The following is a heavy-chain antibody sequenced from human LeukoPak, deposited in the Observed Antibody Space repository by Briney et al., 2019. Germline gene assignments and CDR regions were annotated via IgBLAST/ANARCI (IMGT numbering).Heavy chain of an antibody. CDR3: ARLDSSGYYAILYFDY. Sequence: GESLKISCKGSGYRFTSDWIGWVRQMPGKGLEWMGIIYPGDSDTRYSPSFQGQVTISADKSVNTAYLQWSSLKASDTAMYYCARLDSSGYYAILYFDYWGQGTLVTVSS. CDR2: IYPGDSDT. D-gene: IGHD3-22*01. J-gene: IGHJ4*02. V-gene: IGHV5-51*01. CDR1: GYRFTSDW.